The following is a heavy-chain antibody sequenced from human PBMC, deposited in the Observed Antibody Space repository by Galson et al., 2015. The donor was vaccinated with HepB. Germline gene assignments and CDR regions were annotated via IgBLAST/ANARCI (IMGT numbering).Heavy chain of an antibody. V-gene: IGHV3-7*01. CDR1: GFTFSSYW. Sequence: SLRLSCAASGFTFSSYWMSWVRQAPGKGLEWVANIKQDGSEKYYVDSVKGRFTISRDNAKNSLYLQMNSLRAEDTAVYYCARSGLTVTTGFGDYWGQGTLVTVSS. CDR3: ARSGLTVTTGFGDY. J-gene: IGHJ4*02. CDR2: IKQDGSEK. D-gene: IGHD4-17*01.